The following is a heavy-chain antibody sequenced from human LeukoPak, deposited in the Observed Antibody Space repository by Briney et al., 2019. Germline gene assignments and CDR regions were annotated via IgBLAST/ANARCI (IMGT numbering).Heavy chain of an antibody. CDR1: GGSISSGGYY. D-gene: IGHD2-2*02. Sequence: SQTLSLTCTVSGGSISSGGYYWSWIRQPPGEGLEWTGYIYHSGSTYYNPSLKSRVTISVDRSKNQFSLKLSSVTAADTAVYYCARGDSIPFDYWGQGTLVTVSS. CDR2: IYHSGST. V-gene: IGHV4-30-2*01. J-gene: IGHJ4*02. CDR3: ARGDSIPFDY.